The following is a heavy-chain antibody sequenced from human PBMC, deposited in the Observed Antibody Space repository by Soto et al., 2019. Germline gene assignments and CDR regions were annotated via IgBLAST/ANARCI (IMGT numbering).Heavy chain of an antibody. V-gene: IGHV1-3*01. Sequence: GASVKVSCKAIGYSFTSYAMHWVRQAPGQRLEWMGSIFPLTDIPDYAQNFQARLTISADKSTSTAYMELSSLTSDDTAMYFCARGPLVVLNYFESWGQGTLVTVSS. CDR3: ARGPLVVLNYFES. CDR1: GYSFTSYA. J-gene: IGHJ4*02. CDR2: IFPLTDIP.